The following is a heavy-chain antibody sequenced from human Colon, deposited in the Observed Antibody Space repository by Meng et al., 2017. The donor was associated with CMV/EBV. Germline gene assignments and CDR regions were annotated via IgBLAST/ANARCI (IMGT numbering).Heavy chain of an antibody. CDR2: VIGSGANT. D-gene: IGHD6-13*01. J-gene: IGHJ4*02. Sequence: GESLKISCVTSGFTFSSYEMNWVRQAPGKGLEWVSTVIGSGANTYYADSVKGRFTISRDNSKNTLSLQMNSLRAEDTAIYYCAKRYTNNWYYFDYWGQGTLVTVSS. CDR3: AKRYTNNWYYFDY. V-gene: IGHV3-23*01. CDR1: GFTFSSYE.